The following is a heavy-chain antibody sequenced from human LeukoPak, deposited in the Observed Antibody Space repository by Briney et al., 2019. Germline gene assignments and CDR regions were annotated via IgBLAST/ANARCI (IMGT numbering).Heavy chain of an antibody. J-gene: IGHJ6*02. D-gene: IGHD5/OR15-5a*01. CDR1: GFTFSDYS. V-gene: IGHV3-21*01. CDR3: ARSRSVSNYKGMDA. CDR2: ISSSSDYI. Sequence: GGSLRLSCPASGFTFSDYSMSWVRQAPGEGLEWVSSISSSSDYIYYADSVKGRFTISRDNARNSLYLQMNSLRAEDTAVYYCARSRSVSNYKGMDAWGQGTTVTVSS.